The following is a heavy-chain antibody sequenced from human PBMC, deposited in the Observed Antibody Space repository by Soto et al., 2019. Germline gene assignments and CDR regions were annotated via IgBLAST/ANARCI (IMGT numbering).Heavy chain of an antibody. J-gene: IGHJ6*02. CDR1: GFTFSSYS. Sequence: VQLVESGGGLVKPGGSLRLSCAASGFTFSSYSMNWVRQAPGKGLEWVSSISSSSSYIYYADSVKGRFTISRDNAKNSLYLQMNSLRAEDTAVYYCARGSSSNYYYYYGMDVWGQGTTVTVSS. V-gene: IGHV3-21*01. CDR3: ARGSSSNYYYYYGMDV. CDR2: ISSSSSYI. D-gene: IGHD6-13*01.